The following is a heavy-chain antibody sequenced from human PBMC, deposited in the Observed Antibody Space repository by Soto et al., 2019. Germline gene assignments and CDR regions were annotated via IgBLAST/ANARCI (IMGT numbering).Heavy chain of an antibody. J-gene: IGHJ4*01. Sequence: GGSLRLSCVASGFTFSSYAMSWVRQSPGKGLEWVSSISSSGDTYYADSVKGRFTISRDNSKKMLYMEMNSLRAEDTAVYYCARWATYGSDYFFDFWGHGPLVTVSS. V-gene: IGHV3-23*01. D-gene: IGHD4-17*01. CDR1: GFTFSSYA. CDR2: ISSSGDT. CDR3: ARWATYGSDYFFDF.